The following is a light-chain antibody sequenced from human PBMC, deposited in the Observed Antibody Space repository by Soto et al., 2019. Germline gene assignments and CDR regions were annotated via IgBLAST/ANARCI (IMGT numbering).Light chain of an antibody. J-gene: IGKJ1*01. Sequence: EIVLTQSPGTLSLSPGERATLSCRASQSVDSIYLTWYQQKPGQPPRLLIYSASTRAAGVPSRFSGSGSGTDFTLTISRLEPEDFAVYYCQQYGSSRWTFGQGTKVEIK. CDR1: QSVDSIY. CDR3: QQYGSSRWT. V-gene: IGKV3-20*01. CDR2: SAS.